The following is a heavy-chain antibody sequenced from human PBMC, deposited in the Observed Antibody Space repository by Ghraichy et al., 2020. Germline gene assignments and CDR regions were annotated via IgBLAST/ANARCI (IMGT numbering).Heavy chain of an antibody. V-gene: IGHV3-9*01. CDR2: ISGNSGSI. J-gene: IGHJ3*01. CDR3: AKTLYQEPASEVIFDF. D-gene: IGHD2-2*02. Sequence: GGSLRLSCAASGFTFDDYAMHWVRQAPGKGLEWGSGISGNSGSIGYADSVKGRFTISRDNAKNSLYLQMNSLRAEDTALYYCAKTLYQEPASEVIFDFWGQGTMVTVSS. CDR1: GFTFDDYA.